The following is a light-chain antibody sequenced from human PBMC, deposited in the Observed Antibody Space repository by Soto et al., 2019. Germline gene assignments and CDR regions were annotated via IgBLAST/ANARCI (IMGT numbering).Light chain of an antibody. V-gene: IGKV1-27*01. J-gene: IGKJ1*01. Sequence: DIQMAQSPSSLSASIGDRVTITCRARQGISEYLAWYQQRPGNAPNLLMYGASILQSGVPSRFSGSGSGTHFTLTISSLQPEDVATYYCHSYNSIPRTFGQGTTVEIK. CDR3: HSYNSIPRT. CDR2: GAS. CDR1: QGISEY.